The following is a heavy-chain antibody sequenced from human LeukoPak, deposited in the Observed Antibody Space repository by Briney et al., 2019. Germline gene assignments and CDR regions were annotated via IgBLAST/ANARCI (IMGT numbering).Heavy chain of an antibody. CDR1: GLTFRNQW. Sequence: GGSLRLSCAASGLTFRNQWMQWVRQIPGKGLVWVSRISSDGGSTTHADSVKGRFTISRDNAKNTLYLQMNNLRAEDTAMYYCARDQRVTGRPDIDYWGQGTLVIVPS. V-gene: IGHV3-74*03. J-gene: IGHJ4*02. D-gene: IGHD6-6*01. CDR2: ISSDGGST. CDR3: ARDQRVTGRPDIDY.